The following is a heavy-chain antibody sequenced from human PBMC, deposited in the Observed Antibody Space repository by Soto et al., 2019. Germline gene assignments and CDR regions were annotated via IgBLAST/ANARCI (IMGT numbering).Heavy chain of an antibody. J-gene: IGHJ4*02. CDR3: ARGRVVTTPGTNLDY. V-gene: IGHV3-48*02. CDR1: GFTLSSYS. D-gene: IGHD3-3*01. Sequence: EVQLVESGGGLVQPGGSLRLSCAASGFTLSSYSMNWVRQAPGKGLEWVSYISSSSSTIYYADSVKGRFTISRDNAKNSMHLQMNSLRDEDTAVYYGARGRVVTTPGTNLDYWGQGTLVTVAS. CDR2: ISSSSSTI.